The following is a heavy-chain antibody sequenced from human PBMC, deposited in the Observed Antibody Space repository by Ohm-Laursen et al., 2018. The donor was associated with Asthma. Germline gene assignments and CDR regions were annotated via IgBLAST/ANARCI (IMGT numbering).Heavy chain of an antibody. CDR2: MHSSGGA. J-gene: IGHJ4*02. D-gene: IGHD1-1*01. V-gene: IGHV4-59*02. Sequence: GTLSLTCAVSGGSVSGYDWSWVRQAPGRGLEWIAYMHSSGGANYNPSLQSRVTLSADTSKNRVSLRLSFVSAADTALYFCARLDWTLSVFDYWGQGALVTVAS. CDR1: GGSVSGYD. CDR3: ARLDWTLSVFDY.